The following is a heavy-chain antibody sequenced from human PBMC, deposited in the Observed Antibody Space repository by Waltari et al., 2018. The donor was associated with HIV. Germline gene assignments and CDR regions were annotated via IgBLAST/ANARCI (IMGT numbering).Heavy chain of an antibody. CDR2: ISYDGNNK. D-gene: IGHD3-3*01. J-gene: IGHJ6*02. Sequence: QVQLVESGGGVVQPGRSLRLPWSALGFPFRSLGMHRVRQAPGKGVEWVAVISYDGNNKYYADSVKGRFTISRDNSKNTMYLQMNSLRAEDTAVYYCAKDARFLDLDYYYGMDVWGQGTTVTVSS. CDR1: GFPFRSLG. CDR3: AKDARFLDLDYYYGMDV. V-gene: IGHV3-30*18.